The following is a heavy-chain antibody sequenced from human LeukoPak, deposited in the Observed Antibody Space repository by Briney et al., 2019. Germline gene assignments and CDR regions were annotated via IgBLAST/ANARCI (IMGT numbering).Heavy chain of an antibody. Sequence: PSETLSLTCNVSGDSISSDYWSWIRQPPGKGLEWIGSIYYSGSTYYNPSLKSRVTISVDTSKNQFSLKLSSVTAADTAVYYCAREGYYDILTGYKLDWFDPWGQGTLVTVSS. D-gene: IGHD3-9*01. CDR1: GDSISSDY. V-gene: IGHV4-39*07. CDR2: IYYSGST. CDR3: AREGYYDILTGYKLDWFDP. J-gene: IGHJ5*02.